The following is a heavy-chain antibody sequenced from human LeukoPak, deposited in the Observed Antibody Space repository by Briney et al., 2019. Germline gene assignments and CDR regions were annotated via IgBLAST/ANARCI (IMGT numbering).Heavy chain of an antibody. D-gene: IGHD6-13*01. CDR2: IYYSGST. Sequence: PSETLSLTCTVSGGSISNKYWSWIRQPPGKGLEWIGYIYYSGSTNYNPSLKSRVTILVDTSKNQFSLRLSSVTAADTAVYYCARVTGYMTEDYFGYWGQGTLITVSS. CDR1: GGSISNKY. V-gene: IGHV4-59*01. CDR3: ARVTGYMTEDYFGY. J-gene: IGHJ4*02.